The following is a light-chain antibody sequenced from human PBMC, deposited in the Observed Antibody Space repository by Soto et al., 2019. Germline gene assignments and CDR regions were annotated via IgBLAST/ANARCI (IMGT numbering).Light chain of an antibody. CDR1: QNVSSN. V-gene: IGKV3-20*01. Sequence: DIVMTQSPATLSVSPGERATLSCRASQNVSSNLAWYQQKPGQAPRLLISGASSRATGIPDRFSGSGSATDFTLTISRLEPEDFALYYCQHYGRSPITFGQGTRLEIK. CDR2: GAS. J-gene: IGKJ5*01. CDR3: QHYGRSPIT.